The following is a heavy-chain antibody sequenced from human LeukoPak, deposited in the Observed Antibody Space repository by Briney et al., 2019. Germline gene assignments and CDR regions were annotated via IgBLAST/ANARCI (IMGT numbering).Heavy chain of an antibody. Sequence: SETLSPTCTVSGGFIRSGGYYWNWIRQFPGKGLQWIGYIYYGGTTYYNPSLESRVSISVDTSKNQFSLKLSSVTAADTAVYYCARVTSRPGAYGDHFDYWGQGTLVTVSS. CDR2: IYYGGTT. V-gene: IGHV4-31*03. J-gene: IGHJ4*02. CDR1: GGFIRSGGYY. D-gene: IGHD4-17*01. CDR3: ARVTSRPGAYGDHFDY.